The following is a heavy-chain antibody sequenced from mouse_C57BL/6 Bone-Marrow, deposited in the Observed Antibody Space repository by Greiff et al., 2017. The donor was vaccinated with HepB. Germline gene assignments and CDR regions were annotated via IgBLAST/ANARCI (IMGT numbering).Heavy chain of an antibody. CDR1: GFSLTSYG. Sequence: VQLQQSGPGLVQPSQSLSITCTVSGFSLTSYGVHWVRQSPGKGLEWLGVIWSGGSPDYNAAFISRLSISKDNSKSQVFFKMNSLQADDTAIYYCARNGPWFAYWGQGTLVTVSA. CDR2: IWSGGSP. J-gene: IGHJ3*01. V-gene: IGHV2-2*01. CDR3: ARNGPWFAY.